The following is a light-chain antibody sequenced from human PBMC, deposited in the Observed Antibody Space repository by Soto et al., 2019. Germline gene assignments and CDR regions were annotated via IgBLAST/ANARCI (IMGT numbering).Light chain of an antibody. Sequence: EIVMTQSPGTLSLSPGEGATLSCRASRSINSNFLAWYQQKPGQAPSLLTYGASSRATDVPDRFSASGSGTDFPLTISRLEPEDVAVDYCQQYISSPLTFGGGTKVEI. CDR2: GAS. CDR3: QQYISSPLT. CDR1: RSINSNF. J-gene: IGKJ4*01. V-gene: IGKV3-20*01.